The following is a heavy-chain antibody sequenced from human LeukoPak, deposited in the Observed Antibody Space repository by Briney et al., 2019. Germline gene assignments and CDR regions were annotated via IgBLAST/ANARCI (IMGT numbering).Heavy chain of an antibody. CDR1: GGSFSDYY. V-gene: IGHV4-34*01. CDR3: ARGRYRSDY. D-gene: IGHD1-26*01. CDR2: INHSGST. J-gene: IGHJ4*02. Sequence: KPSETLSLTCAVYGGSFSDYYWTCIRQPPGKGLEWIGEINHSGSTNYNPSLKSRVTISVDTSKNQFSLKLNSVTAADTAVYYCARGRYRSDYWGQGTLVTVSS.